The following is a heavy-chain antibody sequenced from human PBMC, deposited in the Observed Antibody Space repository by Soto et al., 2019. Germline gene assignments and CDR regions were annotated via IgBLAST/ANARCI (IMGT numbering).Heavy chain of an antibody. J-gene: IGHJ4*02. CDR1: GFTFSSYA. V-gene: IGHV3-30-3*01. CDR2: ISYDGSNK. Sequence: QVQLVESGGGVVQPGRSLRLSCAASGFTFSSYAMHWVRQAPGKGLEWVAVISYDGSNKYYADSVKGRFTISRDNSKNTLYLQMNSLRAEDTAVYYCARALLEYSSSAEDYWGQGNLVTVSS. CDR3: ARALLEYSSSAEDY. D-gene: IGHD6-6*01.